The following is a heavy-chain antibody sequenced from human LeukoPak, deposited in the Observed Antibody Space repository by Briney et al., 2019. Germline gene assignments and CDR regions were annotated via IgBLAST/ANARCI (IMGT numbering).Heavy chain of an antibody. CDR3: ARALAYSGSYYGMDY. Sequence: GGSLRLSCAASGFSFSSYWMHWVRQAPGKGLVWVARISPDGSSALSADSVRGRFTISRDNSKNTLYLQMNSLRAEDTAVYYCARALAYSGSYYGMDYWGQGTLVTVSS. V-gene: IGHV3-74*03. J-gene: IGHJ4*02. CDR1: GFSFSSYW. D-gene: IGHD1-26*01. CDR2: ISPDGSSA.